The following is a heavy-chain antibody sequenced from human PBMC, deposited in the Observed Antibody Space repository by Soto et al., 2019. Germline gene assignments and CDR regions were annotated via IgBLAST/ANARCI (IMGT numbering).Heavy chain of an antibody. Sequence: SVKVYCKASGRTFSSYTISWVRQAPGQGLEWMGRIIPILGIANYAQKFQGRVTITADKSTSTAYMELSSLRSEDTAVYYCARDLPPVVAAPGYFDYWGQGTLVTVSS. V-gene: IGHV1-69*04. CDR1: GRTFSSYT. CDR3: ARDLPPVVAAPGYFDY. J-gene: IGHJ4*02. D-gene: IGHD2-15*01. CDR2: IIPILGIA.